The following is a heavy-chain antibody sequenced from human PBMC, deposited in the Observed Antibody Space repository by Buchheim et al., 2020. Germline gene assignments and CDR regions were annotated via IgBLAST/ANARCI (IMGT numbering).Heavy chain of an antibody. V-gene: IGHV1-2*02. CDR3: ARTSSFDY. J-gene: IGHJ4*02. CDR1: GFTLTGYY. Sequence: QVQLVQSGAEVKKPGASVKVSCKASGFTLTGYYMHWVRQAPGKGLEWMGWINHDSGGTNYAQKFQGRVTMTRDTSINTAYMELSSLTSDDSAVYYCARTSSFDYWGQGTL. CDR2: INHDSGGT.